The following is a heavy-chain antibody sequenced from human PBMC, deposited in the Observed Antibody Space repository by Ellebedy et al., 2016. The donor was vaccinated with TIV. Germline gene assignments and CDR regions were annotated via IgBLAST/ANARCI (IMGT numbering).Heavy chain of an antibody. CDR2: IIVGGST. CDR3: VRDSTHGYDDD. V-gene: IGHV3-69-1*01. Sequence: GESLKISCAASGFTFSDYHMNWVRQVPGKGLEWVSSIIVGGSTYDADSVKGRFIISRANAENSLYLQMNSLRVEDTAVYYCVRDSTHGYDDDWGQGTLVTVSS. D-gene: IGHD5-24*01. CDR1: GFTFSDYH. J-gene: IGHJ4*02.